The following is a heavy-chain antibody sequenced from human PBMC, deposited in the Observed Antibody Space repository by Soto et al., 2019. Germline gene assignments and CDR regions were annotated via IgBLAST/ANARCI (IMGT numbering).Heavy chain of an antibody. Sequence: QVQLQESGPGLVKPSQTLSLTCTVSGGSISSGGYYWSWIRQHPGKGLEWLGYIYYSGSTYYNPSLKSRVPISIDTSNNQLSLKLSSVSAADTAVYYCARSGNLRYCNGGSCYGCDPWGQGTLVTVSS. J-gene: IGHJ5*02. D-gene: IGHD2-15*01. CDR3: ARSGNLRYCNGGSCYGCDP. CDR2: IYYSGST. V-gene: IGHV4-31*03. CDR1: GGSISSGGYY.